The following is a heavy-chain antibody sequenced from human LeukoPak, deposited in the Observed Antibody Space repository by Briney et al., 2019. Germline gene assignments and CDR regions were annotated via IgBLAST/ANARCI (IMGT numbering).Heavy chain of an antibody. Sequence: GGSLRLSCAASGFTVSSNYMSWVRQAPGKGLEWVSVIYSGGGTYYADSVKGRFTISRDNSKNTLYLQMNSLRAEDTAVYYCARAVDGHYFDYWGQGTLVTVSS. D-gene: IGHD6-19*01. CDR2: IYSGGGT. V-gene: IGHV3-53*01. CDR1: GFTVSSNY. J-gene: IGHJ4*02. CDR3: ARAVDGHYFDY.